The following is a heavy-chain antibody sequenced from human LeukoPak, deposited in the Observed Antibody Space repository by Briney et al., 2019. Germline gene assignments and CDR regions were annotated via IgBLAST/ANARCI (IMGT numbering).Heavy chain of an antibody. CDR1: GFRFSDYA. J-gene: IGHJ5*02. CDR2: SSASGSIA. Sequence: GGSLRLSCEVSGFRFSDYAMNWVRQAPGKGLEWVSTSSASGSIAFYADSVKGRFTISRDFSKNTLYLQMNSLRVEDTAVYYCAYLGSSSDWNDVPGPQIDTWGQGTLVIVSS. CDR3: AYLGSSSDWNDVPGPQIDT. D-gene: IGHD1-1*01. V-gene: IGHV3-23*01.